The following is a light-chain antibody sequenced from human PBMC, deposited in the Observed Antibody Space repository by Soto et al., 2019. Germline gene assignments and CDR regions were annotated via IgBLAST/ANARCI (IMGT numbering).Light chain of an antibody. CDR1: QSVSSR. CDR3: QHYVERSPIT. CDR2: GAS. J-gene: IGKJ5*01. Sequence: EIAMTHSPCTLSLSPGARATLSCRASQSVSSRLAWYQQKPGQAPRLLISGASSRATGIPDRFSGSGSGTDFTLTISRLEPEDFALYYCQHYVERSPITFGQGTRLEIK. V-gene: IGKV3-20*01.